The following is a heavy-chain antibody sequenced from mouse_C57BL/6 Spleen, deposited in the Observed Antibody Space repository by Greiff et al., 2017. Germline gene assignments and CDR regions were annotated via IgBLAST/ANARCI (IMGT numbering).Heavy chain of an antibody. Sequence: QVQLKESGPELVKPGASVTISCKASGYAFSSSWMNWVKQRPGKGLEWIGRLYPGDGDTNYNGKFKVKATLTADKSSSTAYMPLSSLTSSDSAVYFCARCLYYYFDYWGPGTTLTFSS. CDR2: LYPGDGDT. J-gene: IGHJ2*01. CDR3: ARCLYYYFDY. V-gene: IGHV1-82*01. CDR1: GYAFSSSW. D-gene: IGHD1-1*01.